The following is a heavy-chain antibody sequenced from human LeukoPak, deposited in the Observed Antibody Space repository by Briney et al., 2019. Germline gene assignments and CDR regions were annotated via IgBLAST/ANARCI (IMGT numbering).Heavy chain of an antibody. CDR3: ARRMTTVTTGWYFDL. Sequence: SETLSLTCTVSGGSISSSSYYWGGIRQPPGKGLEWIGSIYYSGSTYYNPSLKSRVTISVDTSKNQFSLKLSSVTAADTAVYYCARRMTTVTTGWYFDLWGRGTLVTVSS. J-gene: IGHJ2*01. CDR1: GGSISSSSYY. CDR2: IYYSGST. V-gene: IGHV4-39*01. D-gene: IGHD4-17*01.